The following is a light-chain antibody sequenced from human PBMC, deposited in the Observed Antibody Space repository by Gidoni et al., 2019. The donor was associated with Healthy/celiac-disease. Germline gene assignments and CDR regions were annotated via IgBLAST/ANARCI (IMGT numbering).Light chain of an antibody. CDR1: SSDVGGYNY. Sequence: QSALTQPASVSQSPGQPITISCTGTSSDVGGYNYVSWYQQHPGKAPILMIYEVSHRPSGVSHRFSGSKSGNTASLTISGLQAEDEADYYCSSSTSSSPVVFGGGTKLPVL. V-gene: IGLV2-14*01. CDR3: SSSTSSSPVV. J-gene: IGLJ2*01. CDR2: EVS.